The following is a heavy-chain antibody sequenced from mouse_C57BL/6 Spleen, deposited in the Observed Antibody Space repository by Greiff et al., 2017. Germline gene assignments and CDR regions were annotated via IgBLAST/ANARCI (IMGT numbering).Heavy chain of an antibody. Sequence: QVQLQQPGAELVKPGASVKLSCKASGYTFTSYWMHWVKQRPGRGLEWIGRIDPNSGGTKYNEKFKSKATLTVDKPSSTAYMQLSSLTSEDSAVYSCARWGTTVVATDYFDYWGQGTTLTVSS. CDR1: GYTFTSYW. D-gene: IGHD1-1*01. CDR3: ARWGTTVVATDYFDY. CDR2: IDPNSGGT. V-gene: IGHV1-72*01. J-gene: IGHJ2*01.